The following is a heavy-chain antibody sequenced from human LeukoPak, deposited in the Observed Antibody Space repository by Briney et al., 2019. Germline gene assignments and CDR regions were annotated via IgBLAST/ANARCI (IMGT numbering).Heavy chain of an antibody. V-gene: IGHV1-69*13. D-gene: IGHD6-13*01. CDR2: IIPIFGTA. Sequence: ASVKVSCKASGGTFSSYAISWVRQAPGQGLEWMGGIIPIFGTANYAQKFQGRVTITADESTSTAYMELSSLRSEDTAVYYCARALFSGSSWLYYYYGMDVWGQGTTVTVSS. CDR1: GGTFSSYA. J-gene: IGHJ6*02. CDR3: ARALFSGSSWLYYYYGMDV.